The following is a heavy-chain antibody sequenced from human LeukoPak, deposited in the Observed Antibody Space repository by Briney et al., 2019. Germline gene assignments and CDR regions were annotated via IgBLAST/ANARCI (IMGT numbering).Heavy chain of an antibody. CDR1: GYTFTSYG. J-gene: IGHJ3*02. D-gene: IGHD3-10*01. V-gene: IGHV1-18*01. Sequence: VASVKVSCKASGYTFTSYGISWVRQAPGQGLEWMGWISAYNGNTNYAQKLQGRVTMTTDTSTSTAYMELRSLRSDDTAVYYCARDQALLWFGESPDAFDIWGQGTMVTVSS. CDR2: ISAYNGNT. CDR3: ARDQALLWFGESPDAFDI.